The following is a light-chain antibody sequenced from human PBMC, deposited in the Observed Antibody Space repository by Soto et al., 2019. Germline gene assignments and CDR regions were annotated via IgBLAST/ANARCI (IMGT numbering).Light chain of an antibody. CDR2: AAS. CDR3: QQSYSTPWT. Sequence: DIQLTQSPSFLSASVGGRVTITCRASQAISSHLAWYQQKPGKAPKLLIYAASSLQSGVPSRFSGSGSGTDFTLTISSLQPEDFATYYCQQSYSTPWTFGQGTKVDIK. CDR1: QAISSH. V-gene: IGKV1-39*01. J-gene: IGKJ1*01.